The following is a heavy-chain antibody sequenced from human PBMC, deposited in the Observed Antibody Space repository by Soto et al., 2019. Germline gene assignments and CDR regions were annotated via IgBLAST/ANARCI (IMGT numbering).Heavy chain of an antibody. Sequence: GASVKVSCKASGYSFLGYYMHWVRQAPGQGLEWIGWIVVGSGNTNYAQKFQERVTITRDMSTSTAYMELSSLRSEDTAVYYCAADRGTYYYDSSGSYWGQGTLVTVSS. J-gene: IGHJ4*02. CDR1: GYSFLGYY. D-gene: IGHD3-22*01. CDR3: AADRGTYYYDSSGSY. CDR2: IVVGSGNT. V-gene: IGHV1-58*02.